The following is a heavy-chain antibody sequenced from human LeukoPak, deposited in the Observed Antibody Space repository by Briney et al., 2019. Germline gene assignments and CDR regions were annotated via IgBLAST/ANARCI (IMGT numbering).Heavy chain of an antibody. D-gene: IGHD1-26*01. CDR3: ARHFLLLGAPFDY. J-gene: IGHJ4*02. Sequence: PGGSLRLSCAASGFSFKDYNMHWVRQAPGKGLEWVAVITYDGSNKYYTDSVKGRFTISRDNAKNSLYLQMNSLRAEDTAVYFCARHFLLLGAPFDYWGQGTLVTVSS. V-gene: IGHV3-30*03. CDR1: GFSFKDYN. CDR2: ITYDGSNK.